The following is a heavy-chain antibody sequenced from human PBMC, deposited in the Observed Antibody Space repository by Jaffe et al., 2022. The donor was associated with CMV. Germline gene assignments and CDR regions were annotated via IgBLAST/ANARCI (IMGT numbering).Heavy chain of an antibody. D-gene: IGHD3-9*01. V-gene: IGHV1-18*04. CDR1: GYTFTRYG. CDR3: ARGGASDILTGYISSRQEHYYHYDYMDV. CDR2: ISAYNGHT. J-gene: IGHJ6*03. Sequence: QVQLVQSGAEVKMPGASVKVSCKASGYTFTRYGVNWVRQAPGQGLEWMGWISAYNGHTQYAQNVQGRVTMTTDSSTSTSYMELRSLSSDDTAVYYCARGGASDILTGYISSRQEHYYHYDYMDVWGKGTTVIVSS.